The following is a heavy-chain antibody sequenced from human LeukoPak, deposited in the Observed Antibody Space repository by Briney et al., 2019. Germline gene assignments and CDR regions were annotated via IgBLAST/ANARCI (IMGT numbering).Heavy chain of an antibody. CDR1: GGSISSYY. Sequence: NPSETLSLTCTVSGGSISSYYWSWIRQPAGKGLEWIGRIYTSGSTNYNPSLKSRVTISVDKSKNQFSLKLNSVTAADTAVYYCAKAPDGGVRAFDIWGQGTMVTVSS. D-gene: IGHD3-16*01. J-gene: IGHJ3*02. V-gene: IGHV4-4*07. CDR3: AKAPDGGVRAFDI. CDR2: IYTSGST.